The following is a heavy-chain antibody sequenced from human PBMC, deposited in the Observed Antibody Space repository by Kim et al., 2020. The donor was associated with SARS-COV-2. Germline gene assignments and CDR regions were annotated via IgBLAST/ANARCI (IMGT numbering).Heavy chain of an antibody. CDR2: T. Sequence: TYYADSVKGRFTISRDNSKNTLYLQMNSLRAEDTAVYYCAKSRGGYYFDYWGQGTLVTVSS. D-gene: IGHD2-2*01. J-gene: IGHJ4*02. CDR3: AKSRGGYYFDY. V-gene: IGHV3-23*01.